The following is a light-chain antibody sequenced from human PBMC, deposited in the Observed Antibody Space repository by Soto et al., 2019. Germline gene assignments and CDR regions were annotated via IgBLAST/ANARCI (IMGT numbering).Light chain of an antibody. V-gene: IGKV1-5*03. CDR3: QRYNSYPIT. CDR2: QAS. J-gene: IGKJ4*01. Sequence: DLQMTQSPSTLSASVGDGVTITCRASQSISVWLAWYQQKPGKAPKLLVYQASNLQSGVPSRFIGSGSGTEFTLTISTLQPEDFATYYCQRYNSYPITFGGGTKVEIK. CDR1: QSISVW.